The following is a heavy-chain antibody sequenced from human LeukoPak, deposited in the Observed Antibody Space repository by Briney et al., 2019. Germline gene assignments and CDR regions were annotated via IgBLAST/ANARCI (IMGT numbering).Heavy chain of an antibody. J-gene: IGHJ4*02. CDR3: ARDRDSSGLN. D-gene: IGHD6-19*01. CDR2: ISYDGSNK. V-gene: IGHV3-30*04. Sequence: PGRSLRLSCAASGFTFSSYAMHWVRQAPGKGLEWVAVISYDGSNKYYADSVKGRFTISRDNSKNTLYLQMNSLRGEDTAVYYCARDRDSSGLNWGQGTLVTVSS. CDR1: GFTFSSYA.